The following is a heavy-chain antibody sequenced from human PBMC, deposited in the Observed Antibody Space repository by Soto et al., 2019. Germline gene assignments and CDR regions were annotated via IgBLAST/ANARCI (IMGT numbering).Heavy chain of an antibody. Sequence: SETLSLTCTVSGGSISTTYDYWGWIRQPPGKGLEWIATIYYTGSTYHNPSLKSRVTISVDTSKDQFSLRLSSVTAADTAVYYCARDTLSSREYYFDYWGQGTLVTVSS. D-gene: IGHD2-15*01. V-gene: IGHV4-39*07. CDR1: GGSISTTYDY. J-gene: IGHJ4*02. CDR3: ARDTLSSREYYFDY. CDR2: IYYTGST.